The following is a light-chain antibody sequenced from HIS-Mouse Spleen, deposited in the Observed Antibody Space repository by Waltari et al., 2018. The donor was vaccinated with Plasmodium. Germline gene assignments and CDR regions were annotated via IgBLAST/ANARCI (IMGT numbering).Light chain of an antibody. Sequence: QSALTQPPSASGSPGQSVTISCTGTSSDVGGYNYVSWYQQHPGKAPELMIYEVSKRPSGVPDRFSVSKSGNAASLTVSGLQAEHEADYYCSSYAGSNNLVFGGGTKLTVL. CDR2: EVS. CDR1: SSDVGGYNY. V-gene: IGLV2-8*01. J-gene: IGLJ2*01. CDR3: SSYAGSNNLV.